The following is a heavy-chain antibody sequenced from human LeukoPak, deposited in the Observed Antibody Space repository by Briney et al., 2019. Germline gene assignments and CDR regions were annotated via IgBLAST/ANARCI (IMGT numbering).Heavy chain of an antibody. CDR2: ISGDGFFTT. J-gene: IGHJ6*02. Sequence: GGSLRLSCAASGFDFYNFALSWVRQAPGRGLEWVSVISGDGFFTTKYAASVKGRFTISRDDAKNSLYLQMNSLKASDTAMYYCARQGLEYGMDVWGQGTTVTVSS. CDR1: GFDFYNFA. V-gene: IGHV3-23*01. CDR3: ARQGLEYGMDV. D-gene: IGHD3/OR15-3a*01.